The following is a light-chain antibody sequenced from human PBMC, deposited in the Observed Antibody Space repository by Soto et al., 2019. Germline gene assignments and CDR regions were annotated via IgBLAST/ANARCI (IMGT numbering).Light chain of an antibody. J-gene: IGKJ3*01. CDR1: QSISNY. V-gene: IGKV1-39*01. CDR2: AAS. CDR3: QQSYITPCT. Sequence: DIQMTQSPSSLSASVGDRVTITCRASQSISNYLNWYQQKPGKAPKLLIYAASSSQSEVPSRFSGSGSGTDFALTISSLQPEDIATYYCQQSYITPCTFGPGTKVEIK.